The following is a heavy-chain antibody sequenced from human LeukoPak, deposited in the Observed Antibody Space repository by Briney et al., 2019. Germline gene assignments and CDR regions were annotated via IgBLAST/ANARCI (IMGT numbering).Heavy chain of an antibody. D-gene: IGHD3-22*01. Sequence: ASVKVSCKASGYTFTRYYMHWVRQAPGQGLEWMGIINPSGGSARYAQKFQGRVTMTRDTSTSTVYMEVTSLRSENPAVYYCARLADYDSSGYLSYWGQGTLVTVSS. CDR1: GYTFTRYY. V-gene: IGHV1-46*01. J-gene: IGHJ4*02. CDR3: ARLADYDSSGYLSY. CDR2: INPSGGSA.